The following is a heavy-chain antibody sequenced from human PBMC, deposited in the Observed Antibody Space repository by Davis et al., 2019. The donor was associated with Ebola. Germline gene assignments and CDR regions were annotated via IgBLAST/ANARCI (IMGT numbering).Heavy chain of an antibody. CDR3: ARKYSSSSRYYYYYMDV. J-gene: IGHJ6*03. V-gene: IGHV1-18*01. CDR1: GYTFTSYG. CDR2: ISAYNGNT. D-gene: IGHD6-6*01. Sequence: ASVKVSCKASGYTFTSYGISWVRQAPGQGLEWIGWISAYNGNTNYAQKLQGRVTMTTDTSTSTAYMELRSLRSDDTAVYYCARKYSSSSRYYYYYMDVWGKGTTVTVSS.